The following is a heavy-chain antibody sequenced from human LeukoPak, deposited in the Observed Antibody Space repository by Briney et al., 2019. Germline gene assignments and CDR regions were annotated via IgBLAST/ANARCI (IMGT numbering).Heavy chain of an antibody. D-gene: IGHD3-22*01. CDR2: IKQDGNEK. Sequence: GGSLRLSCEASEFTFRNYWMSWVRQAPGKGLEWVANIKQDGNEKYYVDSMKGRFTISRDNAKNSLYLQMNSLRAEDTAVYYCASAAGNSYDSSGSLDYWGQGTLVTVSS. CDR1: EFTFRNYW. CDR3: ASAAGNSYDSSGSLDY. V-gene: IGHV3-7*01. J-gene: IGHJ4*02.